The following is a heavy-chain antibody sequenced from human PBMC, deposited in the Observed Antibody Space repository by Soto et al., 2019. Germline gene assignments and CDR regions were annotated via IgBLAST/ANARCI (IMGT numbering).Heavy chain of an antibody. Sequence: QVQLVESGGGVVQPGRSLRLSCAASGFTFSSYAMHWVRQAPGKGLEWVAVISYDGSNKYYADSVKGRFTISRDNSKNTLYLQMNNLRAEDTAVYYCARERVDTAMVTTRFDYWGQGTLVTVSS. J-gene: IGHJ4*02. D-gene: IGHD5-18*01. CDR1: GFTFSSYA. CDR2: ISYDGSNK. V-gene: IGHV3-30-3*01. CDR3: ARERVDTAMVTTRFDY.